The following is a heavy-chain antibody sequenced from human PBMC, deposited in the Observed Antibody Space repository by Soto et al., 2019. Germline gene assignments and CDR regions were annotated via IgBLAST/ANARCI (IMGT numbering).Heavy chain of an antibody. CDR3: ARDPLGTQLYYYYGMDV. D-gene: IGHD1-1*01. V-gene: IGHV4-61*08. J-gene: IGHJ6*02. CDR1: GGSISSVGDY. Sequence: PSVTQALTWPVSGGSISSVGDYWIWLLPHRAKGLEWIGRIYSSGISNSNPSLNSRVTISVDTSKNQFSLKLSSVTAADTAVYYCARDPLGTQLYYYYGMDVWGQGNTVTVSS. CDR2: IYSSGIS.